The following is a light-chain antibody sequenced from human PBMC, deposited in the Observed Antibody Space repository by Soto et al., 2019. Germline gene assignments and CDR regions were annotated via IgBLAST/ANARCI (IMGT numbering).Light chain of an antibody. CDR1: QSISSH. CDR2: AAS. CDR3: QQSHSAPPT. J-gene: IGKJ4*01. V-gene: IGKV1-39*01. Sequence: QMTQSPSSLFASVGDRVTITCRASQSISSHLNWYQQKVGQTPRLLIYAASTLQSEVPPRFSGSGSGTEFTLTISGLQREDFATYYCQQSHSAPPTFGGGTKIQI.